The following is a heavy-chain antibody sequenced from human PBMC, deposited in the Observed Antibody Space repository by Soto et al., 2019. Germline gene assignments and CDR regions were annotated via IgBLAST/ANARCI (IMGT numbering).Heavy chain of an antibody. CDR3: TRPQWLWAINNFDY. CDR2: IRSKAYGGTT. Sequence: GGSLRLSCTASGFTFGDYAMSWFRQAPGKGLEWVGFIRSKAYGGTTEYAASVKGRFTISRDDSKSIAYLQMNSLKTEDTAVYYCTRPQWLWAINNFDYWGQGTLVTVSS. J-gene: IGHJ4*02. V-gene: IGHV3-49*03. CDR1: GFTFGDYA. D-gene: IGHD6-19*01.